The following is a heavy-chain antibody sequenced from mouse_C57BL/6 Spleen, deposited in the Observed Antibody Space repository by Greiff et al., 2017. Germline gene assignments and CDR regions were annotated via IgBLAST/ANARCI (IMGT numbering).Heavy chain of an antibody. CDR1: GYTFTSYW. J-gene: IGHJ4*01. CDR3: ARRYGSAKDY. V-gene: IGHV1-69*01. CDR2: FDPSDSYT. Sequence: QVQLQQPGAELVMPGASVKLSCKASGYTFTSYWMHWVKQRPGHGLEWIGEFDPSDSYTNYNQKLKGKSTLTIDKSSSTAYMQHSIPTSEDSAVYYCARRYGSAKDYWGQGTSVTVSS. D-gene: IGHD1-1*01.